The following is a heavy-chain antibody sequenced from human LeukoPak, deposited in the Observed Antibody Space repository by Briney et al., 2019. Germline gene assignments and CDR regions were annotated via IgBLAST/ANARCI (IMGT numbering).Heavy chain of an antibody. Sequence: GGSLRLSCAASGFTFSSYAMSWVRQAPGKGLEWVSAFSGSGGSTYYADSVKGRFTISRDNSKNTVYLQMNSLRAEDTAVYYCARDLGATIFDFDYWGQGTLVTVSS. J-gene: IGHJ4*02. V-gene: IGHV3-23*01. CDR2: FSGSGGST. D-gene: IGHD1-26*01. CDR3: ARDLGATIFDFDY. CDR1: GFTFSSYA.